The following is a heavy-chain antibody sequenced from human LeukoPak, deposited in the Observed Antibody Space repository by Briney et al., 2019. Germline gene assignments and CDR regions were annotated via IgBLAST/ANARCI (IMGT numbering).Heavy chain of an antibody. V-gene: IGHV4-30-2*01. J-gene: IGHJ4*02. CDR2: IYHSGST. CDR3: ARVGSGYDFWIDY. D-gene: IGHD3-3*01. Sequence: PSETLCLTCAVSGCSISSGGYSWSWIRQPPGKGLEWIGYIYHSGSTYYNPSLKSRVNISVDRSKNQFSLMLSSVTAADTAVYYCARVGSGYDFWIDYWGQGTLVAVSS. CDR1: GCSISSGGYS.